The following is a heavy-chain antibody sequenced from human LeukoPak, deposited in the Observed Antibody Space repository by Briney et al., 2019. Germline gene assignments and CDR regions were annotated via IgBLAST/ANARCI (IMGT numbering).Heavy chain of an antibody. CDR1: GYTYTSYT. D-gene: IGHD2-15*01. J-gene: IGHJ6*03. CDR2: INACNGKT. CDR3: ARGRGTSGSNRDFYYYYYMAV. Sequence: GASVKVSCKASGYTYTSYTIHWVGQAAGQRGEGMGWINACNGKTKYSQEFQDRVTITRATSASTAYMELSSLRSEDMAVYYCARGRGTSGSNRDFYYYYYMAVWGKGTTVTVSS. V-gene: IGHV1-3*03.